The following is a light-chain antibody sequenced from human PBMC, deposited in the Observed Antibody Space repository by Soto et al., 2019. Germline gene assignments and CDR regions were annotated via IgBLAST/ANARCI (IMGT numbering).Light chain of an antibody. Sequence: ALTQPASVSGSLGQSITISCTGTSSDVGAYASVSWFQQHPGKAPQLMICEVSNRPSGVSDRFSGSKSGNTASLTISGLRPEDEADYNCSSFSTSTNVYVFGTGTKV. V-gene: IGLV2-14*01. J-gene: IGLJ1*01. CDR2: EVS. CDR3: SSFSTSTNVYV. CDR1: SSDVGAYAS.